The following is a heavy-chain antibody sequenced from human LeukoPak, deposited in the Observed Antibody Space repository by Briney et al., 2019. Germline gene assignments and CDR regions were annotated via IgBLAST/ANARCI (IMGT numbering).Heavy chain of an antibody. J-gene: IGHJ4*02. D-gene: IGHD6-13*01. CDR1: GFNFTDAW. CDR3: TSQLQLLTFFDY. V-gene: IGHV3-15*01. CDR2: IKSKFEGETT. Sequence: PGGSLRLSCAASGFNFTDAWMTWIRQAPGGGLEWLGRIKSKFEGETTDYAAPVRGRFFISRDDSKGTVFLQINSLKTEDTAVYYCTSQLQLLTFFDYWGQGTLVTVSS.